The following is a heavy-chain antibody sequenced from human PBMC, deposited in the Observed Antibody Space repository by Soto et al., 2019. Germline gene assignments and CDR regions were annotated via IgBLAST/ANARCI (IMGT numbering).Heavy chain of an antibody. J-gene: IGHJ4*02. CDR2: ISYDGSNK. D-gene: IGHD6-19*01. CDR1: GFTFSSYG. Sequence: PGGSLRLSCAASGFTFSSYGMHWVRQAPGKGLEWVAVISYDGSNKYYADSVKGRFTISRDNSKNTLYLQMNSLRAEDTAVYHCAKEPSIAVAGYWGQGTMVTVSS. V-gene: IGHV3-30*18. CDR3: AKEPSIAVAGY.